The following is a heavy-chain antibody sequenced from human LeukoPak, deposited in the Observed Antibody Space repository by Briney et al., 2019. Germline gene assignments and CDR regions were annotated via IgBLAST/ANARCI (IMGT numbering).Heavy chain of an antibody. D-gene: IGHD2-21*01. CDR3: ATWVHIPDY. Sequence: PGGSLRLSCAASGLTFGDHGMNWVRQAPGKGLEWVSGLRWDGGRKGYADSVKGRFTISRDNAKNSLYLQMNSLRAEDTALYFCATWVHIPDYWGQGTLVTVSS. V-gene: IGHV3-20*04. J-gene: IGHJ4*02. CDR1: GLTFGDHG. CDR2: LRWDGGRK.